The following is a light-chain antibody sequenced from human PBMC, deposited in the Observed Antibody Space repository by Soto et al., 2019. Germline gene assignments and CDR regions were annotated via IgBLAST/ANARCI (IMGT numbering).Light chain of an antibody. Sequence: DIQMTQSPSSLSASVGDRVTITCRASQAIHSYLNWYQQKPGTAPKLLIYHASTLESGVPSRFSGSGSGTEFSLTISSLQPDDFATYYCQHYNSYSEAFGQGTRWISN. CDR1: QAIHSY. CDR2: HAS. V-gene: IGKV1-5*01. J-gene: IGKJ1*01. CDR3: QHYNSYSEA.